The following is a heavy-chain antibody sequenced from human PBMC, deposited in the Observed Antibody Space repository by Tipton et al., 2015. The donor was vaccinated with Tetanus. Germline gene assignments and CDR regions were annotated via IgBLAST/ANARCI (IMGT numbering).Heavy chain of an antibody. V-gene: IGHV4-30-2*01. CDR3: ARASHFQWERVRLDY. CDR1: GGSFTSDNSY. D-gene: IGHD1-1*01. Sequence: TLSLTCTVSGGSFTSDNSYWSWIRKPPGKGLEWIGYINYSGSSYYSPSLKSRVSISVDGSNNQFSLDLNSVTAADTAVYYCARASHFQWERVRLDYWGQGLRVTVSS. CDR2: INYSGSS. J-gene: IGHJ4*02.